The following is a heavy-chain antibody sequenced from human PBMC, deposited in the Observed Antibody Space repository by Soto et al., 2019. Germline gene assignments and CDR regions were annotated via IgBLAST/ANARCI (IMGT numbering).Heavy chain of an antibody. CDR2: INHSGST. Sequence: SETLSLTCAVYGGSFSGYYWSWIRQPPGKGLEWIGEINHSGSTNYNPSLKSRVTISVDTSKNQFSLKLSSVTAADTAVYYCARGVLWFGEYLFDPWGQGTLVTVSS. CDR3: ARGVLWFGEYLFDP. J-gene: IGHJ5*02. CDR1: GGSFSGYY. V-gene: IGHV4-34*01. D-gene: IGHD3-10*01.